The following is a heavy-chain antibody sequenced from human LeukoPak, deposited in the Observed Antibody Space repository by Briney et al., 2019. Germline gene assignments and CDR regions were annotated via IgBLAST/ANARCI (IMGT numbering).Heavy chain of an antibody. CDR1: GGTFSSYG. CDR2: IIPIFGTP. J-gene: IGHJ6*02. D-gene: IGHD3-10*01. Sequence: SVKVSCKASGGTFSSYGISWVRQAPGQGLEWMGGIIPIFGTPNYAQKFQGRVTITADESTSTAYMELSNLRSEDTAVYYCARGSGTITMVRGVFYGMDVWGQGTTVTVSS. V-gene: IGHV1-69*13. CDR3: ARGSGTITMVRGVFYGMDV.